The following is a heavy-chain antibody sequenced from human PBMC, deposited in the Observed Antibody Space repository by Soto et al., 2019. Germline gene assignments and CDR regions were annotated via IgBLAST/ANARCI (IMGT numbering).Heavy chain of an antibody. Sequence: EVQLVESGGGLVQPGGSLKLSCAASGFTFSDSAMHWVRQASGEGLEWLGRIRSKGNNYATEYSASLKGRFTISRDDSKKTTYLQMSNLNTEDTAVYYCVRYSRTLGWFFDLWGRGTLVTVSS. CDR2: IRSKGNNYAT. J-gene: IGHJ2*01. CDR3: VRYSRTLGWFFDL. D-gene: IGHD2-21*01. V-gene: IGHV3-73*02. CDR1: GFTFSDSA.